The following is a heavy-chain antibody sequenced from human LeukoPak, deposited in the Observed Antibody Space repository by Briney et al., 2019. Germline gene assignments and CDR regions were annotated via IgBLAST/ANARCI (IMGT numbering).Heavy chain of an antibody. CDR1: GFTFSSYA. CDR3: AKDLYGDYVVDY. CDR2: ISGGGGST. V-gene: IGHV3-23*01. J-gene: IGHJ4*02. Sequence: GGSLRLSCAASGFTFSSYAMNWVRQAPGKGLEWVSGISGGGGSTYYADSVKGRFTISGDNSKNTLYLQMNSLRAEDTAVYYCAKDLYGDYVVDYWGQGTLVTVSS. D-gene: IGHD4-17*01.